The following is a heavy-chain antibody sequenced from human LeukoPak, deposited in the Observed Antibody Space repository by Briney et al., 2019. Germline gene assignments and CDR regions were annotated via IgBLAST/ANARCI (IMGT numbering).Heavy chain of an antibody. V-gene: IGHV4-61*02. CDR1: GGSISSGSYY. CDR3: ARASGLLWFGELVGSPYYYYYMDV. D-gene: IGHD3-10*01. J-gene: IGHJ6*03. Sequence: SQTLSLTCTVSGGSISSGSYYWSWIRQPAGKGLEWIGRIYTSGSTNYNPSPKSRVTISVDTSKNQFSLKLSSVTAADTAVYYCARASGLLWFGELVGSPYYYYYMDVWGKGTTVTVSS. CDR2: IYTSGST.